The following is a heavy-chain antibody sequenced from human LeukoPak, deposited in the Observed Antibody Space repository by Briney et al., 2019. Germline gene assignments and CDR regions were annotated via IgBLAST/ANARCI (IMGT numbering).Heavy chain of an antibody. D-gene: IGHD6-13*01. CDR2: IYSGGST. CDR1: GFTVSSNY. Sequence: PGGSLRLSCAASGFTVSSNYMSWVRQAPGKGLEWVSVIYSGGSTYYADSVQGRFSISRDNSKNTLYLQMDSLRAEDTALYYCARIGYSTSWANFDYWGQGTLVTVSS. V-gene: IGHV3-66*01. CDR3: ARIGYSTSWANFDY. J-gene: IGHJ4*02.